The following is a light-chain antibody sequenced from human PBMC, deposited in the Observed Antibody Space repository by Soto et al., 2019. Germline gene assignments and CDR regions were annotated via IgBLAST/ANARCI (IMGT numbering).Light chain of an antibody. CDR3: LKASNYPLT. J-gene: IGKJ4*01. CDR2: AAS. Sequence: AIQMTQSPSSLSASVGDRVTITCRASQGIGNDLGWYQQKPGKAPKLLIYAASNLQSDVPSRFGGSGSGTDLTLTTSDLQPEDFATYYCLKASNYPLTFGGGTKVEIK. CDR1: QGIGND. V-gene: IGKV1-6*01.